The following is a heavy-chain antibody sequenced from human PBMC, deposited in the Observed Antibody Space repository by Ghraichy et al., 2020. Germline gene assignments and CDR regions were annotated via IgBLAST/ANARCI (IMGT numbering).Heavy chain of an antibody. D-gene: IGHD3-22*01. CDR2: IIPLLNLA. Sequence: SVKVSCKASGGTFSSHTFTWVRQAPGQGLEWMGRIIPLLNLANYAQKFQGRVTFTADESTTTAYMKLSRLRSEDTAVYYCARSDDTTAYHFSLDSWGQGTLVTVSS. J-gene: IGHJ4*02. CDR3: ARSDDTTAYHFSLDS. CDR1: GGTFSSHT. V-gene: IGHV1-69*02.